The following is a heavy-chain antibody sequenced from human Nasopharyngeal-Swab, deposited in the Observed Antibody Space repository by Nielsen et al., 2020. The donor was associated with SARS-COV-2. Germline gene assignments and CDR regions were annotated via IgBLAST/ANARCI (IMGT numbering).Heavy chain of an antibody. CDR2: ITPSGGAT. CDR3: ARDSLIAALYYYGMDV. D-gene: IGHD6-6*01. CDR1: GFTFSHYF. Sequence: ASVKVSCKASGFTFSHYFMHWVRQAPGQGLEWMGVITPSGGATNYARKFRGRVTMTRDPSTSTVYMELSSLRSEDTAVYYCARDSLIAALYYYGMDVWGQGTTVTVSS. J-gene: IGHJ6*02. V-gene: IGHV1-46*01.